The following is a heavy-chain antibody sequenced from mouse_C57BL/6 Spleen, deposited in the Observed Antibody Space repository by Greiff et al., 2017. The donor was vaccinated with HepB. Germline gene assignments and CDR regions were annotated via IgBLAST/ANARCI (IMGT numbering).Heavy chain of an antibody. CDR3: ARLRRGYAMDY. CDR2: ISSGSSTT. J-gene: IGHJ4*01. CDR1: GSTFRDYG. D-gene: IGHD2-12*01. Sequence: EVQLVESGGALVKPGGSLKLSCAASGSTFRDYGMHWVGQAPEKGLDWVAYISSGSSTTYYADTVKGRSTISRDNAKNTLFLQMTSLRSEDTAMYYCARLRRGYAMDYWGQGTSVTVSS. V-gene: IGHV5-17*01.